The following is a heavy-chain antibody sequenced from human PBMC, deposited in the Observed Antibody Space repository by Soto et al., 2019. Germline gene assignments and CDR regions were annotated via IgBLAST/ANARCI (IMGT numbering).Heavy chain of an antibody. CDR3: ARPSYYGSGSYDY. CDR2: IIPIFGTA. Sequence: SVNVSWKASGGTISSYAISWVRLTPGQGLEWMGGIIPIFGTANYAQKFQGRVTITADKSTSTAYMELSSLRSEDGAVYYCARPSYYGSGSYDYWGQRTLVTVSS. V-gene: IGHV1-69*06. D-gene: IGHD3-10*01. J-gene: IGHJ4*02. CDR1: GGTISSYA.